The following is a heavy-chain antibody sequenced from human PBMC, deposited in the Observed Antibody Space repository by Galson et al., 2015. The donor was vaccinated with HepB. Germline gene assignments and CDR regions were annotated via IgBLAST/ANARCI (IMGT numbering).Heavy chain of an antibody. D-gene: IGHD4-11*01. CDR3: AKGPRGDYINSPPNWSDT. V-gene: IGHV3-23*01. CDR1: GFTFSDYA. J-gene: IGHJ5*02. Sequence: SLRLSCAASGFTFSDYAMTWVRQAPGKGPEWVSSISRTGGNTFNADSVQGRFTISRDTPENTLHLQMNSLRVDDTAVYYCAKGPRGDYINSPPNWSDTWGQGTLVTVSS. CDR2: ISRTGGNT.